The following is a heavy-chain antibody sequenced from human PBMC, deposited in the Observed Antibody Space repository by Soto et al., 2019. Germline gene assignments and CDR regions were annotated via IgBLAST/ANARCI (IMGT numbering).Heavy chain of an antibody. CDR1: GFTFNNYA. Sequence: EVQLLESGGGLVQPGGSLRLSCAASGFTFNNYAISWVRQAPGKGLEWVSTITGSGDSAYYADSVKGRFIISRDNSKNTLYMQMHSVGAEDSAIYYCAKGRGTNYYYHMDVWGGGTTVTVSS. D-gene: IGHD1-26*01. V-gene: IGHV3-23*01. CDR2: ITGSGDSA. J-gene: IGHJ6*03. CDR3: AKGRGTNYYYHMDV.